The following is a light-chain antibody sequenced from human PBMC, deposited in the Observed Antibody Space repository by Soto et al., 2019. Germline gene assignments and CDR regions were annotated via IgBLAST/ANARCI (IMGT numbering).Light chain of an antibody. CDR3: SSYTSSVAHV. J-gene: IGLJ1*01. Sequence: QSALTQPASVSGSPGQSITIPCTGTSSDIGGYNDVSWYQQHPGKAPKLMIYEVSHRPSGISNRFSGSKSGNTASLTISGVQAEDEADYYCSSYTSSVAHVFGTGTKVTVL. CDR1: SSDIGGYND. CDR2: EVS. V-gene: IGLV2-14*01.